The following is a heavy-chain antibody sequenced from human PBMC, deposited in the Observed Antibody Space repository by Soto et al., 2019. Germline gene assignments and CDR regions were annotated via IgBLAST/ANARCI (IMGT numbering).Heavy chain of an antibody. CDR2: IIPILGIA. Sequence: QVQLVQSGAEVKKPGSSVKVSCKASGGTFSSYTISWVRQAPGQGLEWMGRIIPILGIANYAQKFQGRVTXTXXNSTSTAYMELSSLRSEDTAVYYCASGEMATIKDYWGQGTLVTVSS. V-gene: IGHV1-69*02. CDR3: ASGEMATIKDY. D-gene: IGHD5-12*01. J-gene: IGHJ4*02. CDR1: GGTFSSYT.